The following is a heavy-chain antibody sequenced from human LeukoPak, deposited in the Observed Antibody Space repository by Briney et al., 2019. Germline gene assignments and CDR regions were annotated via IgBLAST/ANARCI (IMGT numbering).Heavy chain of an antibody. CDR3: ARAPGWTTVVRPFDY. V-gene: IGHV4-39*07. CDR2: IYYSGST. D-gene: IGHD4-23*01. Sequence: PSETLSLTCTVSGGSISSSSYYWGWIRQPPGKGLEWIGSIYYSGSTYYNPSLKSRVTISVDTSKKQFSLKVTSVTAADTAVYYCARAPGWTTVVRPFDYWGQGALVTVSS. J-gene: IGHJ4*02. CDR1: GGSISSSSYY.